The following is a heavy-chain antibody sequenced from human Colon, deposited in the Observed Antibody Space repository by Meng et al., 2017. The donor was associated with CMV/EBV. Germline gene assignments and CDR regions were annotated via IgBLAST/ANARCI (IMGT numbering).Heavy chain of an antibody. V-gene: IGHV3-48*03. CDR2: ISNSGSTI. CDR1: GFTFSIYE. D-gene: IGHD1-26*01. Sequence: GESLKISCAASGFTFSIYEMNWVRQAPGKGLEWVSFISNSGSTIYYADSVKGRFTISRDNAKNSLYLQMNSLRAEDTAVYCCARDLLGGSYGVLDYWGQGTLVTVSS. J-gene: IGHJ4*02. CDR3: ARDLLGGSYGVLDY.